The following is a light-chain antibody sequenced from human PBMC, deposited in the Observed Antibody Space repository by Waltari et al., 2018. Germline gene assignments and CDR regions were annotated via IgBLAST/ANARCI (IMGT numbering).Light chain of an antibody. V-gene: IGKV3-11*01. CDR1: QSVSRY. CDR2: DTF. J-gene: IGKJ3*01. CDR3: LHRSNWPPLFT. Sequence: EIVLTQSPVTLPLSPGERATLSCRASQSVSRYLAWYQQKPGQAPRLLIYDTFSRASGIPARFSGSGSGTDFTLTISSLEPEDFAVYYCLHRSNWPPLFTFGPGTKVDIK.